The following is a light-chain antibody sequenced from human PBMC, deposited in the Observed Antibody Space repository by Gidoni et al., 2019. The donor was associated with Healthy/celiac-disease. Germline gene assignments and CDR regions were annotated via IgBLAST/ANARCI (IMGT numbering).Light chain of an antibody. V-gene: IGLV1-40*01. CDR2: GNS. Sequence: QSVLTQPPSVSGAPGQRVTISCTGLSSNIGAGYDVHWYQQLPGTAPTLLISGNSNRPSGVPDRFSGSKSGTSASLAITGLQAEDEADYYCQSYDSSLSGVVFGGGTKLTVL. CDR1: SSNIGAGYD. CDR3: QSYDSSLSGVV. J-gene: IGLJ2*01.